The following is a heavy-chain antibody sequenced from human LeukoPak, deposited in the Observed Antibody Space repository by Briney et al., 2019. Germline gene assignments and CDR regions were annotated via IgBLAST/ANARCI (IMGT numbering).Heavy chain of an antibody. J-gene: IGHJ4*02. CDR3: TRDADDHGDSFDY. CDR2: IKEDGSDK. V-gene: IGHV3-7*01. Sequence: GESLKISCKGFGYNFSKYWMGWVRQAPGKGLEWVANIKEDGSDKYYVGPVKGRFNISRDNAKNSVFLQMDSLRVEDTAVYYCTRDADDHGDSFDYWGQGTQVTVSS. D-gene: IGHD4-17*01. CDR1: GYNFSKYW.